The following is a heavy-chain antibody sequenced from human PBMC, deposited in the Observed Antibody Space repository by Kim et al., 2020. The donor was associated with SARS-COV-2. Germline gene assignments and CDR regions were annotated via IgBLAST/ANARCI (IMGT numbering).Heavy chain of an antibody. CDR1: GFTFSSYG. D-gene: IGHD4-17*01. J-gene: IGHJ4*02. V-gene: IGHV3-30*18. CDR2: ISYDGSNK. CDR3: AKRSGGDLPLYFDY. Sequence: GGSLRLSCAASGFTFSSYGMHWVRQAPGKGLEWVAVISYDGSNKYYADSVKGRFTISRDTSKNTLYLQMNSLRAEDTAVYYCAKRSGGDLPLYFDYWGQG.